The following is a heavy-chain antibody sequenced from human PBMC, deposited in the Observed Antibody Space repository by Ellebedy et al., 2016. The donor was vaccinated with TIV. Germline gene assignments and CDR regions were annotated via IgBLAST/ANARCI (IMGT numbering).Heavy chain of an antibody. CDR2: IYYSGST. J-gene: IGHJ4*02. CDR3: ARVNYDFWSGYYLDY. Sequence: SETLSLTCTVSGGSISSYYWSWIRQPPGKGLEWIGYIYYSGSTSYNPSLKSRVAISVDTSKNQFSLKLSSVTAADTAVYYCARVNYDFWSGYYLDYWGQGTLVTVSS. D-gene: IGHD3-3*01. CDR1: GGSISSYY. V-gene: IGHV4-59*12.